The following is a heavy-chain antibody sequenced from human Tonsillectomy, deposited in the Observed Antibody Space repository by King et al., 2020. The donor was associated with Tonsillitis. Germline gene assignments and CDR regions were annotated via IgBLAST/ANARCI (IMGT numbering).Heavy chain of an antibody. Sequence: EVQLVESGGGLVQPGGSLRLSCAASGFTFSNYAINWVRQAPGKGLEWVSGISEGGGTANYADSVKGRFTMSRDNAKNTLFLEMNSLRVEDTAIYYCAKQIAVAGPNFDYRGQGTLVTVSS. J-gene: IGHJ4*02. CDR3: AKQIAVAGPNFDY. CDR2: ISEGGGTA. CDR1: GFTFSNYA. V-gene: IGHV3-23*04. D-gene: IGHD6-19*01.